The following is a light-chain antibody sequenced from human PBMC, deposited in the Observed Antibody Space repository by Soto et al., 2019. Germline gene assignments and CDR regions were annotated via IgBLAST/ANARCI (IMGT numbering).Light chain of an antibody. Sequence: DIQMTQSPSSLSASVGDRVTISCRASQNIKNYLNWYQQKPGKATKLLIYASSSLQSGVPSRCSGSGSGADFILTISSQQYEDFATYYCQQSYSTPITFGQGTRLEI. CDR1: QNIKNY. CDR2: ASS. CDR3: QQSYSTPIT. J-gene: IGKJ5*01. V-gene: IGKV1-39*01.